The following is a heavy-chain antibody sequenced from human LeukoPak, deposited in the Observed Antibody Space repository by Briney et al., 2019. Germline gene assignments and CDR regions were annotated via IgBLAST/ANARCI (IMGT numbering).Heavy chain of an antibody. Sequence: ASVKVSCKASGGTFSSYAISWVRQAPGQGLEWMGWINPNSGGTNYPQNQGRVTMTRDTSISTAYMELSRLRSDDTAVYYCARGIYGGNSPLVDYWGQGTLVTVSS. V-gene: IGHV1-2*02. D-gene: IGHD4-23*01. CDR3: ARGIYGGNSPLVDY. CDR1: GGTFSSYA. CDR2: INPNSGGT. J-gene: IGHJ4*02.